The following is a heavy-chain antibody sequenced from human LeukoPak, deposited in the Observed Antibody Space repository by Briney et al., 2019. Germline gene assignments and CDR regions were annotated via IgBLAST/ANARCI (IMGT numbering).Heavy chain of an antibody. Sequence: GGSLRLSCAASGFTFIDPWISWVRQLPGKGLEWVANMNQDGSEKDYVDSVRGRFTISRDNARNSLYLQMGSLRAEDTAVYYCATYTHWVAGDVWGQGTTVTVSS. CDR1: GFTFIDPW. D-gene: IGHD3-16*01. J-gene: IGHJ6*02. V-gene: IGHV3-7*01. CDR2: MNQDGSEK. CDR3: ATYTHWVAGDV.